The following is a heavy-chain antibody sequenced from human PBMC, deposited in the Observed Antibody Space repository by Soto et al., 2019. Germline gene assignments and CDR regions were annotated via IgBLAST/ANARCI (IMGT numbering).Heavy chain of an antibody. D-gene: IGHD3-10*01. Sequence: QVQLVESGGGVVQPGRSLRLSCAASGFTFSSYGMHWVRQAPGKGLEWVAVIWYDGSNKYYGDSVKGRFTISRDNSKNPLFLQMNSLRAEDTAVYYCARDPARAIVRIYYGMDVWGQGTTVTVSS. J-gene: IGHJ6*02. CDR3: ARDPARAIVRIYYGMDV. CDR2: IWYDGSNK. V-gene: IGHV3-33*01. CDR1: GFTFSSYG.